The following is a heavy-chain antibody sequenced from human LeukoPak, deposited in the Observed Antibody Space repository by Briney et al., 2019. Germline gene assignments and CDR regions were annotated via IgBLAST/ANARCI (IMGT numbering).Heavy chain of an antibody. Sequence: ASVKVSCKASGGTFSSYAISWVRQSPGQGLEWMGIINPSGGSTSYAQKFQGRVTMTRDTSTSTVYMELSSLRSEDTAVYYCATATRLSNFDYWGQGTLVTVSS. CDR1: GGTFSSYA. J-gene: IGHJ4*02. CDR3: ATATRLSNFDY. CDR2: INPSGGST. D-gene: IGHD2-15*01. V-gene: IGHV1-46*01.